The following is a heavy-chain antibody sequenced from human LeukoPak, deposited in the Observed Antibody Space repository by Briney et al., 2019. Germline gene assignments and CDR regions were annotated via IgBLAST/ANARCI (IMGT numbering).Heavy chain of an antibody. Sequence: GGSLRLSCAASGFTFSSYSMNWVRQAPGKGREWVSSTSSSSSYIYYADSVKGRFTISRDNAKNSLYLQMNSLRAEDTAVYYCASLGYCSGGSCYGRADAFDIWGQGTMVTVSS. CDR1: GFTFSSYS. CDR2: TSSSSSYI. V-gene: IGHV3-21*01. J-gene: IGHJ3*02. D-gene: IGHD2-15*01. CDR3: ASLGYCSGGSCYGRADAFDI.